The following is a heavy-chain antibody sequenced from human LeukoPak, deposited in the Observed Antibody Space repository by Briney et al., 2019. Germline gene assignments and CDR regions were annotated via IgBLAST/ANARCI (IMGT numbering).Heavy chain of an antibody. V-gene: IGHV4-59*01. CDR3: ARDRVGSGSYYEFDP. CDR2: IYYSGST. CDR1: GGAMSPYY. D-gene: IGHD3-10*01. J-gene: IGHJ6*02. Sequence: SETLSLTCSVSGGAMSPYYWSWIRQPPGKGLEWIGYIYYSGSTNYNPSLKSRVTIAVDTSKNQFSLKLNSVTAADTAVYYCARDRVGSGSYYEFDPWGQGTTVTVSS.